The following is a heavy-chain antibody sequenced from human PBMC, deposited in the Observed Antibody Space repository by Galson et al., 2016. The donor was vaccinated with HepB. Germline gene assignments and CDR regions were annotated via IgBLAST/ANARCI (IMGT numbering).Heavy chain of an antibody. CDR1: GYNFTTYW. D-gene: IGHD2-15*01. Sequence: QSGAEVKKPGESLTISCKGSGYNFTTYWIDWVRQMPGKGLEWMGIIYPGDSDARYSPSFQGQVTISVDKSTSTASLQWSSLKASDTAVYYCARASVVAADYGMDVWGQGTTVTVSS. CDR2: IYPGDSDA. CDR3: ARASVVAADYGMDV. J-gene: IGHJ6*02. V-gene: IGHV5-51*01.